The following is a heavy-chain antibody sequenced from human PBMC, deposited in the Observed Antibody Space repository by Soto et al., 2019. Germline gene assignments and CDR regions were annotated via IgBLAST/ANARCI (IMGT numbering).Heavy chain of an antibody. CDR2: SYYSGST. V-gene: IGHV4-31*03. D-gene: IGHD4-4*01. J-gene: IGHJ4*02. Sequence: QVQLQESGPGLVKPSQTLSLTCTVSGGPISSGGYYWNWIRQHPGKGMEWIGYSYYSGSTYYNPSRKSRVTISVDTSKNQFSLKLSSVSAADTDVYYCARGPVTWGQGTLVTVSS. CDR1: GGPISSGGYY. CDR3: ARGPVT.